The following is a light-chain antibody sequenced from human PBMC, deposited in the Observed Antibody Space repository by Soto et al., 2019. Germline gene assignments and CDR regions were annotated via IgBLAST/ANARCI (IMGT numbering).Light chain of an antibody. CDR2: ATA. V-gene: IGLV1-44*01. CDR1: SSNIGIND. J-gene: IGLJ2*01. Sequence: QSVLTQTPSASGTTGPRVTMSCSGSSSNIGINDVHWYRQLSGAAPQILIYATAQRDTGVPDRVSGSRSGTSDSLTISGLQSDDDAEYHCAAWDDSRNGPVFGGGTKLTVL. CDR3: AAWDDSRNGPV.